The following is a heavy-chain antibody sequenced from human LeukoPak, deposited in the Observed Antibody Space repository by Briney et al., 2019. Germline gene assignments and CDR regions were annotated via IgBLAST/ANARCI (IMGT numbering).Heavy chain of an antibody. Sequence: GGSLRLSCAASGFTFSSYAMSWVRKAPGKGLEWVSAISGSGGSTYYADSVKGRFTISRDNSKNTLYLQTNSLRAEDTAVYYCAKRPGYSSSWYRSPAAFDIWGQGTMVTVSS. CDR1: GFTFSSYA. CDR2: ISGSGGST. D-gene: IGHD6-13*01. V-gene: IGHV3-23*01. J-gene: IGHJ3*02. CDR3: AKRPGYSSSWYRSPAAFDI.